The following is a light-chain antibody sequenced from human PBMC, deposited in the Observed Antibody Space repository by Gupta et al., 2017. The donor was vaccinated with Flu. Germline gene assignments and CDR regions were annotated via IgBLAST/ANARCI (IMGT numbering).Light chain of an antibody. CDR2: DVS. J-gene: IGLJ3*02. V-gene: IGLV2-11*01. Sequence: QSALTQPRSVSGSPGQSVTISCTGTSSDVGRYNYVTWYQQHPGTIPKLSSYDVSHRPSAVPNCVSGSNSGNTVSMTSYGLEAEEEYYYYSCASALTYGVFGGGTRLTVL. CDR1: SSDVGRYNY. CDR3: CASALTYGV.